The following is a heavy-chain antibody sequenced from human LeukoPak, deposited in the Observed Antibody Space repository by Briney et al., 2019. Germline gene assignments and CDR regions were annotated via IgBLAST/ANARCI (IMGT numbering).Heavy chain of an antibody. CDR3: ARDLPVVGAPGFDY. CDR2: IKQDGSEK. J-gene: IGHJ4*02. CDR1: GFTFSSYW. D-gene: IGHD1-26*01. Sequence: GGSLRLSCAASGFTFSSYWMSWVRQAPGKGLEGVANIKQDGSEKYYVDSVKGRFTISRDNAKNSLYLQMNSLRAEDTAVYYCARDLPVVGAPGFDYWGQGTLVTVSS. V-gene: IGHV3-7*01.